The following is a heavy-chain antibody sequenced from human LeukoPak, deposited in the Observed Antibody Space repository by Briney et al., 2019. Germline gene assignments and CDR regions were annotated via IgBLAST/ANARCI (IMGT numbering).Heavy chain of an antibody. CDR2: IYSGGST. V-gene: IGHV3-66*01. Sequence: GGSLRLSCAASGFTVSSNYMSWVRQAPGKGLEWVSVIYSGGSTYYADSVKGRFTISRDNSKNTLYLQVSSLRAEDTAVYFCARMSVTMIVVVSYFDSWGQGTLVTVSS. D-gene: IGHD3-22*01. CDR3: ARMSVTMIVVVSYFDS. J-gene: IGHJ4*02. CDR1: GFTVSSNY.